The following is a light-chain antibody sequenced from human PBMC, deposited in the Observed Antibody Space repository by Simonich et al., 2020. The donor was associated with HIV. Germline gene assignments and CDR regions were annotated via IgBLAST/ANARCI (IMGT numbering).Light chain of an antibody. J-gene: IGKJ1*01. V-gene: IGKV3-15*01. CDR1: QSVSSN. CDR3: QQYNNWPRT. CDR2: GAS. Sequence: EIVMTQSPATLSVSPGERATLSCRSSQSVSSNLAGYQQKPGQAPRLLIYGASTRATGSPARFSGSGSGTELTLTISSLQSEDFAVYYCQQYNNWPRTFGQGTKVEIK.